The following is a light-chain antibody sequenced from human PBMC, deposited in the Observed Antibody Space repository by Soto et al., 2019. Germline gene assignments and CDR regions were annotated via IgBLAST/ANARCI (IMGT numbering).Light chain of an antibody. CDR3: QHYNSYDVAWT. CDR1: QTISSW. Sequence: DIQMTQSPSTLSGSVGDRVTITCRASQTISSWLAWYQQKPGKAPKLLINKASTLKSGVPSRFSGSGSGTEFTLTISSLQPDDFATYYCQHYNSYDVAWTFGQGTKVDIK. CDR2: KAS. V-gene: IGKV1-5*03. J-gene: IGKJ1*01.